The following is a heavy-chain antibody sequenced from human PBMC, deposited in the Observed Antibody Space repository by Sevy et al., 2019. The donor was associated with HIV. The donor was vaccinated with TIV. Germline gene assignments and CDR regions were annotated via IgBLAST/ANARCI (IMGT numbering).Heavy chain of an antibody. V-gene: IGHV3-33*01. CDR1: GFTFSGYG. J-gene: IGHJ4*02. CDR2: IWYDGTNK. CDR3: ARENIAVAGIGYYFDY. D-gene: IGHD6-19*01. Sequence: GGSLRLSCAASGFTFSGYGMHWVRQAPGKGLEWVAVIWYDGTNKYYTESVKGRFTISRDNSKNTLYLQRNSLRAEDTAVYYCARENIAVAGIGYYFDYWGQGTLVTVSS.